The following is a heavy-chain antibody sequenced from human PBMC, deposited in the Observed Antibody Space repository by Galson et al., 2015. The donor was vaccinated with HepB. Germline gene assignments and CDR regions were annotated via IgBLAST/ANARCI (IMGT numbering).Heavy chain of an antibody. CDR3: ASHLVRGAFDY. J-gene: IGHJ4*02. V-gene: IGHV1-69*02. D-gene: IGHD3-10*01. Sequence: SVKVSCKASGGTFSSYTISWVRQAPGQGLEWMGRIIPILGIANYAQKFQGRVTITADKSTSTAYMELSSLRSEDTAVYYCASHLVRGAFDYWGQGTLVTVSS. CDR2: IIPILGIA. CDR1: GGTFSSYT.